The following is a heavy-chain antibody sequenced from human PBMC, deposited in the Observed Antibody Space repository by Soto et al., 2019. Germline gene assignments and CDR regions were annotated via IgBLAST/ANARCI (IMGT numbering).Heavy chain of an antibody. CDR1: GGSFIGYY. D-gene: IGHD5-18*01. Sequence: LEILSLTCAVYGGSFIGYYWSWIRQPPGKGLEWIGEINHSGSTKYNPSLKSRVTISVDTSKNQFSLKLSSVTAADTAVYYCASQRDTAMVFDYWGRGTLVTVSS. CDR2: INHSGST. CDR3: ASQRDTAMVFDY. V-gene: IGHV4-34*01. J-gene: IGHJ4*02.